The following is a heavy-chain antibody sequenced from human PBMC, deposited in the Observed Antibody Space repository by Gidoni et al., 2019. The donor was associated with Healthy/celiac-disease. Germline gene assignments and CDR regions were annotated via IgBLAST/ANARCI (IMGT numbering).Heavy chain of an antibody. J-gene: IGHJ6*02. CDR1: GFTFSSYA. V-gene: IGHV3-30-3*01. CDR3: ARTSDFWSGGAYYYYGMDV. D-gene: IGHD3-3*01. CDR2: ISYDGSRK. Sequence: QVHLVESGGGVVQPGRSLRLSCAASGFTFSSYAMHWVRQAPGKGLEWVAFISYDGSRKYYADSVKGRFTISRDNSKNTLYLRMNSLRAEDTAMYYCARTSDFWSGGAYYYYGMDVWGQGTTVTVSS.